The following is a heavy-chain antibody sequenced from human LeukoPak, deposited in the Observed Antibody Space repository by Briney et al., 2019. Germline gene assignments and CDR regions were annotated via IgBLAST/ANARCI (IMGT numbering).Heavy chain of an antibody. CDR2: IAVAGT. CDR1: GFTFSGFG. J-gene: IGHJ3*01. CDR3: ARNLGPFDV. Sequence: GGSLRLSCAASGFTFSGFGMNWVRQAPGKGLEWVSTIAVAGTYYADSVEGRFIISRDNSKNMLYLQLNSLRADDTAMYYCARNLGPFDVRGHGTMVTVSS. D-gene: IGHD3-16*01. V-gene: IGHV3-23*01.